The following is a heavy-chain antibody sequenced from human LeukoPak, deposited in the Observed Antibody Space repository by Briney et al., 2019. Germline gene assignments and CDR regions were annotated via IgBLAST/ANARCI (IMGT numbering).Heavy chain of an antibody. CDR2: ISSSGSTI. V-gene: IGHV3-11*01. CDR1: GFTFSDYY. D-gene: IGHD5-18*01. CDR3: AREAWIQLWLFDS. Sequence: PGGSLRLSCAASGFTFSDYYMSWIRQAPGKGLEWVSYISSSGSTIYYAESVKGRFTISRDNAKNSLYLQMNSLRAEDTAVYYCAREAWIQLWLFDSWGPGTLVTVSS. J-gene: IGHJ4*02.